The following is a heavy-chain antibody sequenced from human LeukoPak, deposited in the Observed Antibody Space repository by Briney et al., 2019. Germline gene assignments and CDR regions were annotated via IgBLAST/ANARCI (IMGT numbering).Heavy chain of an antibody. CDR1: GFTFSSYS. D-gene: IGHD2-15*01. CDR2: ISSSSSYI. V-gene: IGHV3-21*01. J-gene: IGHJ4*02. Sequence: GGSLRLSCAASGFTFSSYSMNWVRQAPGKGLEWVSSISSSSSYIYYADSVKGRFTISRDNAKNSLYLQMNSLRAEDTAVYYCATSGGSDPAVTVAGYYFDYWGQGTLVTVSS. CDR3: ATSGGSDPAVTVAGYYFDY.